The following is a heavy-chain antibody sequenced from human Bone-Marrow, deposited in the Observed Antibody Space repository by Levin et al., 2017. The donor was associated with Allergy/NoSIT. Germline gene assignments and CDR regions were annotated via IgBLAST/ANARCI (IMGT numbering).Heavy chain of an antibody. V-gene: IGHV1-2*06. Sequence: PVASVKVSCKASGYTFTNYYIHWVRQAPGQGLEWMGRINPNSGDTNYAQKFQDKVTMTRDTSISTAYMELSRVTSDDTAVYYCARQGTSGTWFAPWGQGTLVTVSS. CDR1: GYTFTNYY. J-gene: IGHJ5*02. CDR2: INPNSGDT. CDR3: ARQGTSGTWFAP. D-gene: IGHD1-14*01.